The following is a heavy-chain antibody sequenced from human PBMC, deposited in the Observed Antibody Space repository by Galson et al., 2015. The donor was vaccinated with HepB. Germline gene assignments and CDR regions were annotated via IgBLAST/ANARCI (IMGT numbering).Heavy chain of an antibody. CDR2: IYWDDDK. D-gene: IGHD3-10*01. Sequence: PALVKPTQTLTLTCTFSGFSLSTSGVGVGWIRQPPGKALEWLALIYWDDDKRYSPSLKSRLTITKDTSKNQVVLTMTNMDPVDTATYYCAHLSYGSGSCYMGAFDIWGQGTMVTVSS. V-gene: IGHV2-5*02. CDR1: GFSLSTSGVG. CDR3: AHLSYGSGSCYMGAFDI. J-gene: IGHJ3*02.